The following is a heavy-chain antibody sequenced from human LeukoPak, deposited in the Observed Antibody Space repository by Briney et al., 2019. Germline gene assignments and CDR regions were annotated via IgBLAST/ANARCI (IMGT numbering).Heavy chain of an antibody. CDR3: ARDMSYDY. CDR1: GYTFIGYY. V-gene: IGHV1-2*02. Sequence: GVSVKVSCKASGYTFIGYYMHWVRQAPGQGLEWMGWINPNSGGTKYAQKFQGRVTMARDTSISTAYMELSRLRSDDTAVYYCARDMSYDYWGQGTLVTVSS. J-gene: IGHJ4*02. D-gene: IGHD1-26*01. CDR2: INPNSGGT.